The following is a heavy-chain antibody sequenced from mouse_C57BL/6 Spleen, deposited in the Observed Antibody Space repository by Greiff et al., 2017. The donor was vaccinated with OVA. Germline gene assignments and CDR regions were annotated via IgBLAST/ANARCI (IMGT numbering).Heavy chain of an antibody. CDR3: ARPFITTVVADYAMDY. CDR1: GFTFSDYG. J-gene: IGHJ4*01. Sequence: EVQVVESGGGLVKPGGSLKLSCAASGFTFSDYGMHWVRQAPEKGLEWVAYISSGSSTIYYADKVKGRFTISRDNAKNTLFLQMTSLRSEDTAMYYCARPFITTVVADYAMDYWGQGTSVTVSS. V-gene: IGHV5-17*01. D-gene: IGHD1-1*01. CDR2: ISSGSSTI.